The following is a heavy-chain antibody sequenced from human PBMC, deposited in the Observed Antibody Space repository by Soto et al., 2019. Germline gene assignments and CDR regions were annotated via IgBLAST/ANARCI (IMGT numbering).Heavy chain of an antibody. J-gene: IGHJ4*02. V-gene: IGHV3-33*01. CDR3: ARSLTAMVTLVDY. CDR2: IWYDGSNK. D-gene: IGHD5-18*01. Sequence: GGSLRLSCAASGFTFSSYGMHWVRQAPGKGLEWVAVIWYDGSNKYYADSVKGRFTISRDNSKNTLYLQMNSLRAEDTAVYYCARSLTAMVTLVDYWGQGTLVTVSS. CDR1: GFTFSSYG.